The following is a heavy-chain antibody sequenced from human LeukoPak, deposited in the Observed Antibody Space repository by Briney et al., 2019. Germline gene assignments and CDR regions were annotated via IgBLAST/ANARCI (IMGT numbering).Heavy chain of an antibody. D-gene: IGHD6-19*01. CDR2: ILGNGHAS. CDR1: GFIFSSYP. V-gene: IGHV3-64*02. Sequence: GGSLRLSCVASGFIFSSYPMHWVRQAPDKGLEYLSAILGNGHASFYADSVKGRFTISRDNSKNTLYLQMGNLRADDMAVYYCARDSSSGYSFDSWGQGTLVTVSS. CDR3: ARDSSSGYSFDS. J-gene: IGHJ4*02.